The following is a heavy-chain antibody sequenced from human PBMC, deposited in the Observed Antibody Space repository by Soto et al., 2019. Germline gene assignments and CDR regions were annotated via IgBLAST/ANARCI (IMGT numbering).Heavy chain of an antibody. J-gene: IGHJ4*02. D-gene: IGHD6-19*01. Sequence: PSETLSLTCTVSGGSISSYSFYWGCIRQAPGKGLEWIGSIYYSGRTYYNPSLNNRVTISVDTSKNQFSLKVNSVTAADTAVYYCARCSPSYSTGWYYFDDWGQGTLVTVSS. CDR3: ARCSPSYSTGWYYFDD. CDR1: GGSISSYSFY. CDR2: IYYSGRT. V-gene: IGHV4-39*07.